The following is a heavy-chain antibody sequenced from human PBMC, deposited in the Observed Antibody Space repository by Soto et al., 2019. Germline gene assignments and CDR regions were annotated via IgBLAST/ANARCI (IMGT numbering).Heavy chain of an antibody. CDR2: VKSKTDGGAT. D-gene: IGHD5-12*01. CDR3: TTDRRSGDDPQFDF. Sequence: EVQLVESGGDLVKPGGSLRLSCTASGFTFYNTWMSWVRQAPGKGLEWVGRVKSKTDGGATDYTAPVRGRFTISRDESENTLYRQMNSLQTDDTAVYYCTTDRRSGDDPQFDFWGQGTLVTVSS. CDR1: GFTFYNTW. J-gene: IGHJ4*02. V-gene: IGHV3-15*01.